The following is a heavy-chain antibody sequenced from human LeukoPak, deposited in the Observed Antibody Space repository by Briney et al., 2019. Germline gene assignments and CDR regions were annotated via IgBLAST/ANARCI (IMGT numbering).Heavy chain of an antibody. CDR1: GFIFSDYS. CDR3: ARDNNWGFDY. J-gene: IGHJ4*02. Sequence: GGSLRLSCAASGFIFSDYSMNWVRQAPGKGLEWVSNIRGSGSGSGSGMYYADSVKGRFTISRDDAKNSLYLQMSSLRAEDTAFYYCARDNNWGFDYWGQGALVTVSA. D-gene: IGHD7-27*01. V-gene: IGHV3-48*04. CDR2: IRGSGSGSGSGM.